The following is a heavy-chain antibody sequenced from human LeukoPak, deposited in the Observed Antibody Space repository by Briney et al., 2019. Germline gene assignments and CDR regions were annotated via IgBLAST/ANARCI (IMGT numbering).Heavy chain of an antibody. CDR3: ASYCSGGSCYSAKDY. D-gene: IGHD2-15*01. V-gene: IGHV3-30-3*01. CDR1: GFTFSSYA. J-gene: IGHJ4*02. Sequence: GGSLRLSCAASGFTFSSYAMHWVRQAPGKGLEWVAVISYDGSNKYYADSVKGRFTISRDNSKNTLYLQMNSLRAEDTAVYYCASYCSGGSCYSAKDYWGQGTLVTVSS. CDR2: ISYDGSNK.